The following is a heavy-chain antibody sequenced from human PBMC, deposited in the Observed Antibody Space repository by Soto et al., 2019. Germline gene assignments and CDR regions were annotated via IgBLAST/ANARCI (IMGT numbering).Heavy chain of an antibody. D-gene: IGHD2-8*01. Sequence: QVQLVESGGDAVQAGRSLRLSCVASGLTFTNHGMHWVRQAQGKGLEWVAVISYDGINEYYVDSVKGRFTISRDNSNNTVYLQMNSLRPEDTAVYYCGKDFAGVTYRVPADIWGQGTLVTVSS. CDR2: ISYDGINE. J-gene: IGHJ4*02. V-gene: IGHV3-30*18. CDR1: GLTFTNHG. CDR3: GKDFAGVTYRVPADI.